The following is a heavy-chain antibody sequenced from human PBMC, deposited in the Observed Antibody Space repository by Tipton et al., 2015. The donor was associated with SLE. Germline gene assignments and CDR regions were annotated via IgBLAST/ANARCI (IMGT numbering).Heavy chain of an antibody. CDR3: ARGVVAAAGSLYYGMDV. D-gene: IGHD6-13*01. CDR1: GGTFSSYA. Sequence: QLVQSGAEVKKPGSSVKVSCKASGGTFSSYAISWVRQAPGQGLEWMGGVIPMFGTENYAQKFQGRVTITADESTSTAYMELSSLRSEDTAVYYCARGVVAAAGSLYYGMDVWGQGTTVTVSS. V-gene: IGHV1-69*01. J-gene: IGHJ6*02. CDR2: VIPMFGTE.